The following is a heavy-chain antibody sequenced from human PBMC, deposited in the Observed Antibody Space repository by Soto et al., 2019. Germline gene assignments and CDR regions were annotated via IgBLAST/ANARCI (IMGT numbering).Heavy chain of an antibody. CDR2: ISYDGSNK. CDR1: GFTFSSYG. V-gene: IGHV3-30*18. CDR3: AKARYYDILTGYSDFDY. J-gene: IGHJ4*02. D-gene: IGHD3-9*01. Sequence: GGSLRLSCAASGFTFSSYGMHWVRQAPGTGLEWVAVISYDGSNKYYADSVKGRLTISRDNSKNTLYLQMNSLRAEDTAVYYCAKARYYDILTGYSDFDYWGQGTLVTVS.